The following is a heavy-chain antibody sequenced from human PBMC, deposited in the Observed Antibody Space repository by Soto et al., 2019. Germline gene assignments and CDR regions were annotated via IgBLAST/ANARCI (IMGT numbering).Heavy chain of an antibody. V-gene: IGHV1-2*02. D-gene: IGHD6-19*01. CDR1: GYTFTGYY. Sequence: ASVKVSCKASGYTFTGYYVHWVRQAPGQGFEWMGRISPKSGGTNYAQKFQGRVTMTWDTSLNTAYMELSSLISEDTAVYYCARPPGYISDWYYFDLWGQGTLVTVSS. CDR3: ARPPGYISDWYYFDL. J-gene: IGHJ4*02. CDR2: ISPKSGGT.